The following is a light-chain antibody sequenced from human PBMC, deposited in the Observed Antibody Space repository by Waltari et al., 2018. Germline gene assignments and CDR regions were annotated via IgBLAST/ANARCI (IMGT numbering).Light chain of an antibody. J-gene: IGLJ1*01. Sequence: QSALTQPPSVSMSLGQSVTISCSGTTNDLGRWKGVSWYQVQSGTAPRLLIYDVSKRPSGVSNRFSGSRSDNTASLTISGLQAEDEADYYCCSFRDGNYYVFGGGTRLTVL. CDR2: DVS. V-gene: IGLV2-11*01. CDR3: CSFRDGNYYV. CDR1: TNDLGRWKG.